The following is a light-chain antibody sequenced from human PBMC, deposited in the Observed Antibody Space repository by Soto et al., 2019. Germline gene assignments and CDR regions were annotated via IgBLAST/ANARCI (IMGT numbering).Light chain of an antibody. CDR2: DAS. CDR3: QQYGNSPWT. J-gene: IGKJ1*01. CDR1: QSVRSLY. Sequence: PGERATLSCGASQSVRSLYLAWYQQRPGLAPRLLIYDASIRATGIPDRFSGSGSGTDFTLSISRLEPEDFAVYTCQQYGNSPWTFGQGTKVEIK. V-gene: IGKV3D-20*01.